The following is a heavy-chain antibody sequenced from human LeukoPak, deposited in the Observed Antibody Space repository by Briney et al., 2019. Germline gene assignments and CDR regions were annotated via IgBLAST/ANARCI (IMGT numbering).Heavy chain of an antibody. J-gene: IGHJ4*02. CDR1: GYSFTSYY. CDR3: ARGAYYDSSGYFHY. CDR2: INPDSGNT. Sequence: ASVKVSCKASGYSFTSYYMHWVRQAPGQGLEWMGWINPDSGNTGYAQKFQGRVTITRNTSISTAYMELSSLRSEDTAVYYCARGAYYDSSGYFHYWGQGTLVTVSS. D-gene: IGHD3-22*01. V-gene: IGHV1-8*03.